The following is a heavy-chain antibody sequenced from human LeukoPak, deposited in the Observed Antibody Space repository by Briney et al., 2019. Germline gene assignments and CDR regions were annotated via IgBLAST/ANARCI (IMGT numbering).Heavy chain of an antibody. CDR1: GRSFSGYY. J-gene: IGHJ4*02. Sequence: PSETLSLTCAVYGRSFSGYYWSWIRQPPGKGLEWIGEINHSGSTNYNPSLKSRVTISVDTSKNQFSLKLSSVTAADTAVYYCARLESETTVTTPGTDYWGQGTLVTVSS. CDR3: ARLESETTVTTPGTDY. V-gene: IGHV4-34*01. D-gene: IGHD4-17*01. CDR2: INHSGST.